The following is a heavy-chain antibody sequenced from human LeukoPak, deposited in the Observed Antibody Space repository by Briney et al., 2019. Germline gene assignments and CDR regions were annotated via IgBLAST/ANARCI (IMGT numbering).Heavy chain of an antibody. CDR1: GDSMSSSNYY. V-gene: IGHV4-39*07. D-gene: IGHD2-2*01. J-gene: IGHJ3*02. CDR3: AREVGYCRNTACDFFISEGFDI. Sequence: PSETLSLTCPVSGDSMSSSNYYWAWIRQPPGKGLEWIGSIHNSGNTYHNPSLKSRVAISVDKSNNQFSLELSSVTAADTALYYCAREVGYCRNTACDFFISEGFDIWGQGIMVTVSS. CDR2: IHNSGNT.